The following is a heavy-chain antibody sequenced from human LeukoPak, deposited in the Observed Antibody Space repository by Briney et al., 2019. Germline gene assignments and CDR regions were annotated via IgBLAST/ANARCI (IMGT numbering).Heavy chain of an antibody. CDR3: AREDGAAAGTGYNWFDP. D-gene: IGHD6-13*01. Sequence: GGSLRLSCAASGFTFKTYTMHWVRQAPGMGLEWVSSISSSSSYIFYADSVKDRFTISRDNAKNSLYLQMNSLRAEDTAVYYCAREDGAAAGTGYNWFDPWGQGTLVTVSS. V-gene: IGHV3-21*01. CDR1: GFTFKTYT. CDR2: ISSSSSYI. J-gene: IGHJ5*02.